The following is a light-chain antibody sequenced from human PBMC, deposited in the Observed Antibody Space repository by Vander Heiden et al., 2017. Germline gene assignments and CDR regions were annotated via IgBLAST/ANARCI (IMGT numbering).Light chain of an antibody. CDR2: GAA. Sequence: EMVLTQSPVTVSVSPGERATLSCRARQRVRTDLAWYQQKPGQAPRLIMYGAASSVTGIAARFSGSGSGTELTLTSSSRQYEDFAVYFCQQHYIWPPNTFGQGTKVEIK. V-gene: IGKV3-15*01. CDR3: QQHYIWPPNT. J-gene: IGKJ1*01. CDR1: QRVRTD.